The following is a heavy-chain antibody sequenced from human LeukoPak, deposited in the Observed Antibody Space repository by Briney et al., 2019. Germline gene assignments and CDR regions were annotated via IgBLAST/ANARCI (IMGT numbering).Heavy chain of an antibody. CDR2: IKPTTGST. J-gene: IGHJ6*02. CDR1: GYTFTSYY. V-gene: IGHV1-46*01. CDR3: ARDGGSWYSPYYYGMDV. D-gene: IGHD6-13*01. Sequence: ASVKVSCKASGYTFTSYYMHWVRQAPGQGLEWMGIIKPTTGSTSYAQKLQGRVTMTTDTSTSTAYMELRSLRSDDTAMYYCARDGGSWYSPYYYGMDVWGQGTTVTVSS.